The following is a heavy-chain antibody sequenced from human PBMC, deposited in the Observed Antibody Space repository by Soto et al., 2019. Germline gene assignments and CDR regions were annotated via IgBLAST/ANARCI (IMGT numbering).Heavy chain of an antibody. V-gene: IGHV4-59*01. CDR2: IYYSGST. Sequence: SETLSLTCTVSGGSISSYYWSWIRQPPGKGLEWIGYIYYSGSTNYNPSLKSRVTISVDTSKNQFSLKLSSVTAADTAVYYCASLTDTYGDPHYFDYWGQGTLVTVS. CDR1: GGSISSYY. D-gene: IGHD4-17*01. J-gene: IGHJ4*02. CDR3: ASLTDTYGDPHYFDY.